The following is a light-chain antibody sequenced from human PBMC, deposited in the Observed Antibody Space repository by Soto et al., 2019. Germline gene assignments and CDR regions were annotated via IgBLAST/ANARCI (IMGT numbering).Light chain of an antibody. J-gene: IGLJ2*01. CDR2: EVS. Sequence: QSALTQPPAASGSPGQSVTISCTGTRSDVGGYNYVSWYQQHPGKAPKLMISEVSKRPSGVPDRFSGSKSCNTASLTVSGLQAEDEADYYCSSFSGNNNLVFGGGTKLTVL. CDR3: SSFSGNNNLV. CDR1: RSDVGGYNY. V-gene: IGLV2-8*01.